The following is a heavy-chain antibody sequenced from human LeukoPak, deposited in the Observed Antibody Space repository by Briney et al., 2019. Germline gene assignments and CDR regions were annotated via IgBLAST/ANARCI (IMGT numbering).Heavy chain of an antibody. D-gene: IGHD3-10*01. CDR2: IYYSGST. CDR3: ARVDYYGSGSYSYYFDY. Sequence: SETLSLTCTVSGGSISSGGSYWSWIRQHPGKGLEWIGYIYYSGSTYYNPSLKSRVTISVDTSKNQFSLKLSSVTAADTAVYYCARVDYYGSGSYSYYFDYWGQGTLVTVSS. J-gene: IGHJ4*02. CDR1: GGSISSGGSY. V-gene: IGHV4-31*03.